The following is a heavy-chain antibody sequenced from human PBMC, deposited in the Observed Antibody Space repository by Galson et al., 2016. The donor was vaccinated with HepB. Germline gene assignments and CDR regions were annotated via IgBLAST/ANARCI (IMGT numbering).Heavy chain of an antibody. Sequence: TLSPTCPVSGASITSHYSSCIRHPPGNCLEWLVYIYYNANTLHNPSFKSRLTTSADTPKNQFSLRLSSGTAADTAVYHCARADGWGYFDYWGQGTLVTVSS. D-gene: IGHD3-16*01. J-gene: IGHJ4*02. CDR1: GASITSHY. CDR3: ARADGWGYFDY. CDR2: IYYNANT. V-gene: IGHV4-59*11.